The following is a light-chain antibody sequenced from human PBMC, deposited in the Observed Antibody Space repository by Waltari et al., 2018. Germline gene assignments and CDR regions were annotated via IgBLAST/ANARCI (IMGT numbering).Light chain of an antibody. J-gene: IGKJ4*01. CDR3: QQYSTSPEA. Sequence: EIVLTQSPGTLSLSPGERATLSCRASQSVNNNYLAWYQQKPGQPPRLIIYCASTRATGIPDRFRGSGSGKDFTLTISRLEPEDFAVFYCQQYSTSPEAFGGGTKVEIK. CDR2: CAS. V-gene: IGKV3-20*01. CDR1: QSVNNNY.